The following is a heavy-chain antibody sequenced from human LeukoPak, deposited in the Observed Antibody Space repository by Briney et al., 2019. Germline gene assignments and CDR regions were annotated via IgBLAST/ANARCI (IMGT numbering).Heavy chain of an antibody. J-gene: IGHJ4*02. CDR3: VKGGRICSSSTCRVDY. Sequence: PGGSLRLSCAASGFSFGSHAMSWVRQGPGKGLEWVSVISNSGAVTHYADSVKGRFTISRDKSNNMLYLQMDNLSAEDTAIYYCVKGGRICSSSTCRVDYWGQGTLVTVSS. V-gene: IGHV3-23*01. D-gene: IGHD2-2*01. CDR2: ISNSGAVT. CDR1: GFSFGSHA.